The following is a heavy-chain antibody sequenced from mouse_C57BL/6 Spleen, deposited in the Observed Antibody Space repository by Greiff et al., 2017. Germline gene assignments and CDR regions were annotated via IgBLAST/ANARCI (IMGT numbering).Heavy chain of an antibody. D-gene: IGHD2-5*01. CDR1: GYTFTSYW. V-gene: IGHV1-74*01. Sequence: VQLQQPGAELVKPGASVKVSCKASGYTFTSYWMHWVKQRPGQGLEWIGRIHPSDSDTNYKQKFKGKATLTVDKSSSTAYMQLSSLTSKDSAVYYCAYSNYVEGFAYWGQGTLVTVSA. J-gene: IGHJ3*01. CDR3: AYSNYVEGFAY. CDR2: IHPSDSDT.